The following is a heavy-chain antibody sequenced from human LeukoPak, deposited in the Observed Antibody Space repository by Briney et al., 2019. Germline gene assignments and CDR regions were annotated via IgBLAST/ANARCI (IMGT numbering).Heavy chain of an antibody. V-gene: IGHV1-2*02. J-gene: IGHJ4*02. CDR2: INPNSGGT. CDR1: GYTFTGYY. CDR3: ARVSSRQIAVAVTRKWCLDY. Sequence: ASVKVSCTASGYTFTGYYMHWVRQAPGQGLEWMGWINPNSGGTNYAQKFQGRVTMTRDTSISTAYMELSRLRSDDTAVYYCARVSSRQIAVAVTRKWCLDYWGQGTLVTVSS. D-gene: IGHD6-19*01.